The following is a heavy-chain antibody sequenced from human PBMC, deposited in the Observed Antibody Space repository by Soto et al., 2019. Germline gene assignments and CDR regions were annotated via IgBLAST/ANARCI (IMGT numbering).Heavy chain of an antibody. CDR2: ISSSSSYI. J-gene: IGHJ4*02. CDR3: AREWELAALDY. D-gene: IGHD1-26*01. Sequence: GSLRLSCAASGFTFSSYSMNWVRQAPGKGLEWVSSISSSSSYIYYADSVKGRFTISRDNAKNSLYPQMNSLRAEDTAVYYCAREWELAALDYWGQGTLVTVSS. CDR1: GFTFSSYS. V-gene: IGHV3-21*01.